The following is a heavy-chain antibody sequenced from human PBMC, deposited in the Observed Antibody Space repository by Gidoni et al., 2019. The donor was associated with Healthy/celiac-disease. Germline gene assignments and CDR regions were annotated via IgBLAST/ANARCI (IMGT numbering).Heavy chain of an antibody. CDR3: ARQYSSSSGHWFDP. CDR1: GGSISSGGYY. CDR2: IYYRGST. D-gene: IGHD6-6*01. Sequence: QVQLQESGPGLVKPSQTLSLTCPVSGGSISSGGYYWSGIRQHPGKGLEWIGYIYYRGSTYYNPSLKSRVTISVDTSKNQFSLKLSSVTAADTAVYYCARQYSSSSGHWFDPWGQGTLVTVSS. V-gene: IGHV4-31*03. J-gene: IGHJ5*02.